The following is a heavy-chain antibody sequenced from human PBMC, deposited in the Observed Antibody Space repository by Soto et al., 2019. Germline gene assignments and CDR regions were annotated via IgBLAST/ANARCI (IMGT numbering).Heavy chain of an antibody. J-gene: IGHJ5*02. CDR3: ARVPDR. CDR2: IYHSGSS. CDR1: GGSISSGGYS. V-gene: IGHV4-30-2*01. D-gene: IGHD2-2*01. Sequence: QLQLQESGSGLVKPSQTLSLTCAVSGGSISSGGYSWSWLRQPPGKGLEWIGYIYHSGSSYYKPSSNSRVPISVDRSNHQFSLTLSSVTAADTAVYYCARVPDRWGQGSLVTVSS.